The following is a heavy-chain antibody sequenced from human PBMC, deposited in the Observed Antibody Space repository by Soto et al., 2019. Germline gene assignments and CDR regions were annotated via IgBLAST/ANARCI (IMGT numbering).Heavy chain of an antibody. Sequence: QVQLVESGGGVVQPGRSLRLSCAASGFTFSSYAIHWVRQAPGKGLEWVAVISYDGSNKYYADSVKGRFTITRDNSKNTLYLQMNSLRAEDTAVYYCARGPITMVRGVILYYFDYWGQGTLVTVSS. CDR1: GFTFSSYA. CDR2: ISYDGSNK. D-gene: IGHD3-10*01. J-gene: IGHJ4*02. V-gene: IGHV3-30-3*01. CDR3: ARGPITMVRGVILYYFDY.